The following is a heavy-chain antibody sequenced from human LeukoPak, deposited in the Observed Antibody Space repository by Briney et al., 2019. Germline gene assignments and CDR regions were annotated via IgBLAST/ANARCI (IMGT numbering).Heavy chain of an antibody. CDR3: AKSGILTGYYPYYYYYMDV. V-gene: IGHV3-9*01. D-gene: IGHD3-9*01. Sequence: GGSLRLSCAASGFTFDDYAMHWVRQAPGKGLEWVSGISWNSGSIGYADSVKGRFTISRDNAKNSLYLQMNSLRAEDTALYYCAKSGILTGYYPYYYYYMDVWGKGTTVTVSS. CDR2: ISWNSGSI. CDR1: GFTFDDYA. J-gene: IGHJ6*03.